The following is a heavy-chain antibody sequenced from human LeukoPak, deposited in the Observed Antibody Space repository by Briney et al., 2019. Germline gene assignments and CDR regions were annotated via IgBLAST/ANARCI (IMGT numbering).Heavy chain of an antibody. Sequence: GGSLRLSCAASGFTFDDYGMSWVRQAPGKGLEWVGRIKSKTDGGTTDYAAPVKGRFTISRDDSKNTLYLQMNSLKTEDTAVYYCTTDPREYRDYWGQGTLVTVSS. CDR2: IKSKTDGGTT. CDR1: GFTFDDYG. D-gene: IGHD5-18*01. V-gene: IGHV3-15*01. J-gene: IGHJ4*02. CDR3: TTDPREYRDY.